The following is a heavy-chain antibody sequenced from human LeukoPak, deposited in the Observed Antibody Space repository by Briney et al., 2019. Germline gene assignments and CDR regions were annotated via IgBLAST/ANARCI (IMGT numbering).Heavy chain of an antibody. CDR2: INAGNGNT. Sequence: RASVKVSCKASGYTFTSYAMHWVRQAPGQRLEWMGWINAGNGNTKYSQKFQGRVTITRDTSASTAYMELSSLRSEDTAVYYCAATVTLQRWDFDYWGQGTLVTVSS. D-gene: IGHD4-17*01. V-gene: IGHV1-3*01. CDR3: AATVTLQRWDFDY. CDR1: GYTFTSYA. J-gene: IGHJ4*02.